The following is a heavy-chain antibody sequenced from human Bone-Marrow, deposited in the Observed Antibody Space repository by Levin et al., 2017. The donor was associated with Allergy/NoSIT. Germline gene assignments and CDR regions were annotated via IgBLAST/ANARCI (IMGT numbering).Heavy chain of an antibody. CDR2: INKDGTEE. Sequence: PGGSLRLSCAASGFTFSIHWMNWVRQTPGKGLEWVANINKDGTEEYYVDSVKGRFTISRDNAQNSLFLQMNNLRVEDTALYYCARGVRSALDNWGQGTLVTVSS. CDR1: GFTFSIHW. CDR3: ARGVRSALDN. V-gene: IGHV3-7*01. J-gene: IGHJ4*02.